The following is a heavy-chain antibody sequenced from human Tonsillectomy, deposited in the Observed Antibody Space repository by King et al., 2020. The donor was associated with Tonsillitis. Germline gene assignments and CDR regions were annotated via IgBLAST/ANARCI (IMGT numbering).Heavy chain of an antibody. Sequence: VQLVESGGGVVQPGRSLRVSCEASGFIFTNYAMHWVRQAPGKGLEWVAVISKDGSRKYYADSVKGRFTISRDNSKATVYMQMNSLRAEDTAVYFCAKQLLWFGELFNDSIDMWGQGTMVTVSS. V-gene: IGHV3-30-3*02. CDR1: GFIFTNYA. CDR2: ISKDGSRK. D-gene: IGHD3-10*01. J-gene: IGHJ3*02. CDR3: AKQLLWFGELFNDSIDM.